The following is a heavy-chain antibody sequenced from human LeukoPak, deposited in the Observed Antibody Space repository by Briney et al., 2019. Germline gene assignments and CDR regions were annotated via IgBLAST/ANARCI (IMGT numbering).Heavy chain of an antibody. CDR2: ISYSGSS. J-gene: IGHJ2*01. CDR3: ARAVGVGRGTYFDL. Sequence: SETLSLTCTVSGGSIRNYYWSWIRQPPGKGLEWIGYISYSGSSNYNPSLKSRVTISVDTSKNQFSLKLSSVTAADTAVHYCARAVGVGRGTYFDLWGRGTLVTVSS. CDR1: GGSIRNYY. V-gene: IGHV4-59*08. D-gene: IGHD1-1*01.